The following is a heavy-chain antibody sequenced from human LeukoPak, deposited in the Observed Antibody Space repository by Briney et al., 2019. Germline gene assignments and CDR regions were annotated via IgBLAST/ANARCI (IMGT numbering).Heavy chain of an antibody. J-gene: IGHJ4*02. Sequence: GGSLRLSCAVSGFAVSNNYMSWVRQAPGKGLEWVSHIYSGGDTYHADSVKGRFTISRDHSKNTVYLQMNNLRVEDTAVYYCARDTGLWWGQGTLVTVSS. CDR1: GFAVSNNY. CDR2: IYSGGDT. D-gene: IGHD2-21*01. V-gene: IGHV3-53*01. CDR3: ARDTGLW.